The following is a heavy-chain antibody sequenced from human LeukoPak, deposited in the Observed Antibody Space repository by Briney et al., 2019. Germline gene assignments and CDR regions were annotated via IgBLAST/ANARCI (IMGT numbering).Heavy chain of an antibody. Sequence: QAGGSLRLSCAASGFTFSSYSMNWVRQAPGKGLEWVSYISSSSSTIYYADSVKGRFTISRDNAKNSLYLQMNSLRAEDTAVYYCARERLGVYYYMDVWGKGTTVTVSS. CDR2: ISSSSSTI. J-gene: IGHJ6*03. CDR1: GFTFSSYS. V-gene: IGHV3-48*01. CDR3: ARERLGVYYYMDV. D-gene: IGHD6-25*01.